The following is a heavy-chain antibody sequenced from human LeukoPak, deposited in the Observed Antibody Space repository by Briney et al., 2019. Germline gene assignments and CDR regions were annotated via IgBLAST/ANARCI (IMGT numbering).Heavy chain of an antibody. CDR1: GGSFSGYY. CDR3: ARQIAAVSARTGDWFDP. Sequence: PSETLSLTCAVYGGSFSGYYWSWIRQPPGKGLEWIGEINHSGSTNYNPSLKSRVTISVDTSKNQFSLKLSSVTAADTAVYYCARQIAAVSARTGDWFDPWGQGTLVTVSS. V-gene: IGHV4-34*01. J-gene: IGHJ5*02. CDR2: INHSGST. D-gene: IGHD6-13*01.